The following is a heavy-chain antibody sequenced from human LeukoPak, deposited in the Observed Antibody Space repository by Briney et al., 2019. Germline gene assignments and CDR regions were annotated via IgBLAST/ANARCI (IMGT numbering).Heavy chain of an antibody. J-gene: IGHJ4*02. CDR2: ISGSGGST. D-gene: IGHD3-10*01. V-gene: IGHV3-23*01. Sequence: PGGSLRLSCAASGFTFSSYAMHWVRQAPGKGLEWVSAISGSGGSTYYADSVKGRFTISRDNSKNTLYLQMNSLRAEDTAVYYCAKGVTMVRCLDYWGQGTLVTVSS. CDR1: GFTFSSYA. CDR3: AKGVTMVRCLDY.